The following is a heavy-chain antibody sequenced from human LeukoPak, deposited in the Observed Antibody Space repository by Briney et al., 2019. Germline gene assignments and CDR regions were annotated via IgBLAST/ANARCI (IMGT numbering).Heavy chain of an antibody. CDR3: ARRHVQYTSSSDPYFFDY. CDR1: GGSISSYY. Sequence: SETLSLTCTVSGGSISSYYWTWIRQLPGKGLEWIGYLDYSGSTNYNPSLKSRVTISVDTSKNQFSLKLSSVTAADTAVYYCARRHVQYTSSSDPYFFDYWGQGTLVTVSS. V-gene: IGHV4-59*01. D-gene: IGHD6-6*01. J-gene: IGHJ4*02. CDR2: LDYSGST.